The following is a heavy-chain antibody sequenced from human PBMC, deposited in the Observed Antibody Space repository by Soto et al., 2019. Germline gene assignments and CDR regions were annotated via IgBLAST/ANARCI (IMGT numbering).Heavy chain of an antibody. CDR2: ISFSSSTV. CDR3: ARGVTNFDY. J-gene: IGHJ4*02. Sequence: EVQLVESGGGLVQPGGSLRLSCAASEFTFSTYNMNWVRQAPGKGLEWVSYISFSSSTVYYPDLVKGRFTVSRDNGKKSLYLQMNSLRADDTAVYYCARGVTNFDYWGQGTLVTVSS. CDR1: EFTFSTYN. V-gene: IGHV3-48*01.